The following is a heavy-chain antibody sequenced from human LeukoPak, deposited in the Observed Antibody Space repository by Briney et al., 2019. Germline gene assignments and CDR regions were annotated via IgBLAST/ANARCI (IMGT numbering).Heavy chain of an antibody. CDR2: ISSSSSYI. J-gene: IGHJ6*03. D-gene: IGHD6-6*01. CDR1: GFTVSSNY. V-gene: IGHV3-21*01. CDR3: ARDGRSIAARPSDYYYYMDV. Sequence: GGSLRLSCAASGFTVSSNYMSWVRQAPGKGLEWVSSISSSSSYIYYADSVKGRFTISRDNAKNSLYLQMNSLRAEDTAVYYCARDGRSIAARPSDYYYYMDVWGKGTTVTVS.